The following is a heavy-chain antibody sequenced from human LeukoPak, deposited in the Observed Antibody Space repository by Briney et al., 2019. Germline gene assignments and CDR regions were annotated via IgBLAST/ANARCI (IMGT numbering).Heavy chain of an antibody. D-gene: IGHD5-18*01. J-gene: IGHJ4*02. Sequence: GGSLRLSCAASGFTFSSYAMHWVRQAPGKGLEWVAVISYDGSNKYYADSVKGRFTISRDNSKNTLYLQMNSLRAEDTAVYYCAKDQGFSYGLVDYWGQGTLVTVSS. CDR2: ISYDGSNK. CDR1: GFTFSSYA. CDR3: AKDQGFSYGLVDY. V-gene: IGHV3-30-3*01.